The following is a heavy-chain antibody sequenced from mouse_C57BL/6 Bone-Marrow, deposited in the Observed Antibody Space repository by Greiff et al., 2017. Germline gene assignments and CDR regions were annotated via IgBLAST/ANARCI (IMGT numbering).Heavy chain of an antibody. J-gene: IGHJ2*01. CDR3: ARRTPAPYYFDY. CDR2: IYPSDSET. Sequence: QVQLQQPGAELVRPGSSVKLSCKASGYTFTSYWMDWVKQRPGQGLEWIGNIYPSDSETHYNQKFKDKATLTVDKSSSTAYMQLSSLTSEDSAVYYCARRTPAPYYFDYWGQGTTLTVSS. V-gene: IGHV1-61*01. CDR1: GYTFTSYW.